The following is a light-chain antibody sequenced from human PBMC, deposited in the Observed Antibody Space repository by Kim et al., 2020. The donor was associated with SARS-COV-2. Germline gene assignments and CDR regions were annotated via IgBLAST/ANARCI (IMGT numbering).Light chain of an antibody. CDR3: QQYDNSPFT. CDR2: GTS. J-gene: IGKJ2*01. CDR1: QTVSSSK. V-gene: IGKV3-20*01. Sequence: EVVLTQSPGTLSLSPGERATLPCRASQTVSSSKLAWYQHKPGQTPRLLIYGTSSRATGIPNRFSGSGSGTDFTLTISRLEPEDFALYYCQQYDNSPFTFGQGTKLEI.